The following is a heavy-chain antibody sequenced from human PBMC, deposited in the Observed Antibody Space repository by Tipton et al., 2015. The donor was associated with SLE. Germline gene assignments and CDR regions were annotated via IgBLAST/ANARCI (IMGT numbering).Heavy chain of an antibody. CDR1: GFTFSLYA. V-gene: IGHV3-23*01. D-gene: IGHD4-17*01. Sequence: SLRLSCAASGFTFSLYAMSWVRQAPGKGLEWVSAITGNAGSTYYADSVKGRFTISRDNAKNSLYLQMNSLRVDDTAVYYCARNPDSGDYGSWGQGTLVTVSS. CDR2: ITGNAGST. J-gene: IGHJ4*02. CDR3: ARNPDSGDYGS.